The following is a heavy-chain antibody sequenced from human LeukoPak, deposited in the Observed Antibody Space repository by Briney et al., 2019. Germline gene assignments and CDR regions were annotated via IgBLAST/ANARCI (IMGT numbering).Heavy chain of an antibody. CDR3: ARSGSGSPHPFVY. V-gene: IGHV3-30-3*01. Sequence: GGSLRLSCAASGFTFSSYAMHWVRQAPGKGLEWVAVISYDGSTKYYADSVKGRFTISRDNSKNTLYLQMNSLRAEDTAVYYCARSGSGSPHPFVYWGQGTLVTVSS. CDR2: ISYDGSTK. D-gene: IGHD3-10*01. J-gene: IGHJ4*02. CDR1: GFTFSSYA.